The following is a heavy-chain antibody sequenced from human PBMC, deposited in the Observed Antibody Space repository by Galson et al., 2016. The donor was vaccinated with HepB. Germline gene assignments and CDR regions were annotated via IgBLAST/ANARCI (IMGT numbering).Heavy chain of an antibody. CDR2: IWTDGSNK. CDR1: AFTFSNYG. J-gene: IGHJ4*02. D-gene: IGHD6-19*01. Sequence: SLRLSCAASAFTFSNYGMHWVRQAPGKGLEWVAGIWTDGSNKYYGDSVKGRFTIPRDNSKNTLYLQMNSLRVEDTAEYYCAKSKGGVWSYYFDYWGQGTLVTVSS. CDR3: AKSKGGVWSYYFDY. V-gene: IGHV3-33*06.